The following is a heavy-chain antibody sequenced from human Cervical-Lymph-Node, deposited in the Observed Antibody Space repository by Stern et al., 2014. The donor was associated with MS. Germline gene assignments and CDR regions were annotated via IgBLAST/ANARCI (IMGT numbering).Heavy chain of an antibody. CDR3: AKGGSGSDLD. Sequence: DQLVESGGGVVQPGRSLRLSCAASGFVFRRYALHWVRQAPGKGLEWVALISYDGRDKYYTDSVKGRFTVSRDNSNNTVDLEMNSLRLEDTAVYYCAKGGSGSDLDWGQGSLVTVSS. V-gene: IGHV3-30*04. D-gene: IGHD1-26*01. CDR1: GFVFRRYA. J-gene: IGHJ4*02. CDR2: ISYDGRDK.